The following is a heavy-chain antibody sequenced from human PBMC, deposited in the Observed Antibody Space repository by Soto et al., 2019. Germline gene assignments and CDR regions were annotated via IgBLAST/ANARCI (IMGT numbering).Heavy chain of an antibody. CDR3: AKFFVETGGSSGWPWSFHF. V-gene: IGHV3-23*01. CDR2: ISGSGGGT. Sequence: EVQLLESGGGLVQPGGSLRLSCAASGFTFSSYAMTWVRQAPAQGLEWVSGISGSGGGTYYADSVKGRFTISRDSSKNTLHLQMNSLRAEDTAIYYCAKFFVETGGSSGWPWSFHFWGQGTLVTVSS. CDR1: GFTFSSYA. J-gene: IGHJ4*02. D-gene: IGHD6-25*01.